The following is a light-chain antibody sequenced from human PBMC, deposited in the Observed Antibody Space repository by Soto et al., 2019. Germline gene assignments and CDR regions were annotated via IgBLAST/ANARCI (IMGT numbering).Light chain of an antibody. CDR2: DVS. Sequence: QSVLTQPRSVSGSPGQSVTISCTGTSSDVGGYNYVSWYQQHPGKAPKLMIYDVSKRPPGVPDRFSGSKSGNTASLTISGLQAEDEADYYCCSYAGSYPLYVFGTGTKVTVL. CDR3: CSYAGSYPLYV. J-gene: IGLJ1*01. V-gene: IGLV2-11*01. CDR1: SSDVGGYNY.